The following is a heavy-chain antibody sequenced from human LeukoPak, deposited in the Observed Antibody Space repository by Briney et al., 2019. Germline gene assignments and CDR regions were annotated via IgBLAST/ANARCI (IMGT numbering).Heavy chain of an antibody. V-gene: IGHV4-59*01. D-gene: IGHD3-10*01. J-gene: IGHJ4*02. CDR3: ARGRENYYGSGSYGY. CDR2: IYYSGST. Sequence: PSETLSLTCTVSGGSINSYYWTWIRQPPGQGLEWIGYIYYSGSTNYNSSLKSPVTISVDTSKNQFSLKLSSVTAADTAVYYCARGRENYYGSGSYGYWGQGILVTVSS. CDR1: GGSINSYY.